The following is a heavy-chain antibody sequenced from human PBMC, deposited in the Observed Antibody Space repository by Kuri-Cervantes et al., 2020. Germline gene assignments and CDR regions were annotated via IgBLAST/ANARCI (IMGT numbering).Heavy chain of an antibody. V-gene: IGHV4-4*02. CDR1: GGSISSSHW. CDR2: IFHSGST. D-gene: IGHD1-26*01. J-gene: IGHJ3*02. Sequence: SCAVSGGSISSSHWWSWVRQSPGKGPEWIGEIFHSGSTTYSPSLKSRVTISVDRSNNQFSLKVSSVTAADTAVYYCARDSSNSEWELLWAFDIWGQGTMVTVSS. CDR3: ARDSSNSEWELLWAFDI.